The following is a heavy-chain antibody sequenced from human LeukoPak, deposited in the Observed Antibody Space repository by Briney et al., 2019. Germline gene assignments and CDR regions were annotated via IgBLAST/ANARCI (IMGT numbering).Heavy chain of an antibody. CDR2: INPNSGAI. Sequence: ASVKVSCKASGSTFIDFYIHWVRQAPGQGLEWMGWINPNSGAIKYSQKFQGRVSMTRDTSITTVYMDLSSLRSDDTAVYYCARVNKLMPEFEFWGQGTLVTVSS. V-gene: IGHV1-2*02. J-gene: IGHJ4*02. CDR1: GSTFIDFY. D-gene: IGHD2-2*01. CDR3: ARVNKLMPEFEF.